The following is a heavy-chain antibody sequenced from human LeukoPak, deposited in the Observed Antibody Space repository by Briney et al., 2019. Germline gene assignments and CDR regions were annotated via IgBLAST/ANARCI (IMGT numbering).Heavy chain of an antibody. V-gene: IGHV3-11*06. J-gene: IGHJ4*02. D-gene: IGHD5-12*01. CDR1: GFTFSDYY. CDR2: ISSSSSYT. Sequence: GGSLRLSCAASGFTFSDYYMSWIRQAPGKGLGWGSYISSSSSYTNYADSVKGRFTISRDNPKNSLYLQMNSLRAEDTAVYYCARLGWATAPLDYWGQGTLVTVSS. CDR3: ARLGWATAPLDY.